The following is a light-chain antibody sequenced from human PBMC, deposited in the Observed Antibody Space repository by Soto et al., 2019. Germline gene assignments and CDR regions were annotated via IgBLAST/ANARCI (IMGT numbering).Light chain of an antibody. J-gene: IGKJ1*01. Sequence: EIVWTQSPATLSLSPGERATLSCRASQSVSSYLAWYQKKTGQDPRIIIYDASNRATGIPARFSGIVSGTDFNLTLGRLETEDCAVYYGQQRSNWPKTFGPLTKLDIK. CDR2: DAS. V-gene: IGKV3-11*01. CDR1: QSVSSY. CDR3: QQRSNWPKT.